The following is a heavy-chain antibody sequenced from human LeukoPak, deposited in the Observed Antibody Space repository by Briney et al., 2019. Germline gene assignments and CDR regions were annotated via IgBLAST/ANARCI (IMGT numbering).Heavy chain of an antibody. V-gene: IGHV4-59*01. J-gene: IGHJ4*02. CDR1: GGSINSYY. CDR2: IYYSGST. D-gene: IGHD6-19*01. CDR3: ARVNSSGWYMFDY. Sequence: SETLSLTCTVSGGSINSYYWIWLRQPPGKGLEWIGYIYYSGSTNYDPSLKSRVTISVDTSKNQFSLKLSSVTAADTAVYYCARVNSSGWYMFDYWGQGTLVTVSS.